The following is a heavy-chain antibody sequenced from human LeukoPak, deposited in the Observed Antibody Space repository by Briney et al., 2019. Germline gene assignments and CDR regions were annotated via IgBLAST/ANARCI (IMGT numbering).Heavy chain of an antibody. Sequence: GRSLRLSCAASGFTFGAYAMHWVRQAPGKGPEWISGLSWNGATTAYADSVKGRFTISRDNAKNSLYLQMNSLTSEDTALYYCAKGDNSSWFPNFDYWGQGTRVTVSS. J-gene: IGHJ4*02. CDR1: GFTFGAYA. D-gene: IGHD6-13*01. CDR2: LSWNGATT. V-gene: IGHV3-9*01. CDR3: AKGDNSSWFPNFDY.